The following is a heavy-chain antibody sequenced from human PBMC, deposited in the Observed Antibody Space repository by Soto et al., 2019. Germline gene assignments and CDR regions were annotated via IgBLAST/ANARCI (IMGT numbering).Heavy chain of an antibody. D-gene: IGHD3-22*01. CDR2: ISAYNGNT. Sequence: ASVKVSCRASGYTFTSYGISWVRQAPGQGLEWMGWISAYNGNTNYAQKLQGRVTMTTDTSTSTAYMELRSLRSDDTAVYYCARGAYDSSGYYPDLDAFDIWGQGTMVTVSS. CDR3: ARGAYDSSGYYPDLDAFDI. J-gene: IGHJ3*02. V-gene: IGHV1-18*01. CDR1: GYTFTSYG.